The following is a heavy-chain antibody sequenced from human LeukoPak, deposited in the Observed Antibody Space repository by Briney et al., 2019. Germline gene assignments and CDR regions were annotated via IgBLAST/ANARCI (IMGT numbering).Heavy chain of an antibody. CDR1: GFTFSNYN. V-gene: IGHV3-48*04. CDR2: ISSTSNTI. Sequence: PGGSLRLSCAASGFTFSNYNMNWVRQAPGKGLEWVSYISSTSNTIYYADSLRGRFTISRDNAKNSLYLQMNSLRAEDTAIYYCAREGNYDVLTGYSPADYWGQGTLVTVSS. D-gene: IGHD3-9*01. CDR3: AREGNYDVLTGYSPADY. J-gene: IGHJ4*02.